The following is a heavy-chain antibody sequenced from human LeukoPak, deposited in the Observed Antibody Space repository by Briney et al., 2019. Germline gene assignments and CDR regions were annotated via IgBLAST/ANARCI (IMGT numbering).Heavy chain of an antibody. CDR1: GYTFTGYY. CDR3: ARGLGRDSGYDTLDY. V-gene: IGHV1-2*04. Sequence: GASVKVSCKASGYTFTGYYMHWVRQAPGQGLEWMGWINPNSGGTNYAQKFQGWVTMTRDTSISTAYMELSSLRSEDTAVYYCARGLGRDSGYDTLDYWGQGTLVTVSS. D-gene: IGHD5-12*01. CDR2: INPNSGGT. J-gene: IGHJ4*02.